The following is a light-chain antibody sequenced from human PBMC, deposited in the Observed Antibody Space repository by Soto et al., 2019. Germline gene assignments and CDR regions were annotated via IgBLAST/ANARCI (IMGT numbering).Light chain of an antibody. Sequence: DIQITQSPSTLSASVWDRGTITCRASQSISSWLAWYQQKPGKAPKLLIYAASSLQSGVPSRFSGSGSGTDFTLTISSLQPEDFATYYCQQSYSTPVTFGQGTKVDIK. CDR3: QQSYSTPVT. J-gene: IGKJ1*01. CDR2: AAS. V-gene: IGKV1-39*01. CDR1: QSISSW.